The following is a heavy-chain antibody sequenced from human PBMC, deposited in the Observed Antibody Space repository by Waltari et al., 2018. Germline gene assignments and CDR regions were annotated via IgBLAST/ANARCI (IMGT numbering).Heavy chain of an antibody. J-gene: IGHJ4*02. CDR2: RNPDSGGT. CDR1: GYTFTGYY. V-gene: IGHV1-2*02. D-gene: IGHD3-16*02. Sequence: QVQLVQSGAEVKKPGASVKVSCKASGYTFTGYYMHWVRQAPGQGLEWMGWRNPDSGGTNYAQKFQGRVTMTRDTSISTAYMELSRLRSDDTAVYYCARNVMITFGGVIDHYFDYWGQGTLVTVSS. CDR3: ARNVMITFGGVIDHYFDY.